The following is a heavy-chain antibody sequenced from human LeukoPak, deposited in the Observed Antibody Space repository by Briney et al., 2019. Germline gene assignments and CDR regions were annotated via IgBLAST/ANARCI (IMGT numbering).Heavy chain of an antibody. CDR2: IKEDGSVT. D-gene: IGHD6-13*01. Sequence: PGGSLRLSCQASGFTFSSSWIVWVRQAPGGGLEWVATIKEDGSVTNYLDSVRGRFTISKNNAKDSLSLQMNSLRAEDTAVYFCARDRGYSSFDYWGQGTLVTVSS. J-gene: IGHJ4*02. V-gene: IGHV3-7*01. CDR1: GFTFSSSW. CDR3: ARDRGYSSFDY.